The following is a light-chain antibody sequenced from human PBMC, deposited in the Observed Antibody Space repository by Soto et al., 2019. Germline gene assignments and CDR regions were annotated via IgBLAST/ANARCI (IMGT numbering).Light chain of an antibody. Sequence: EVVLTQSPATLSLSPGGRATLSLGASQGVASHLAWYQQKPGQAPRLLIYGASTRATGIPARFSGSGSGTEFTLTISSLQSEDFAVYYCQQYNNWPQWTFGQGTKVDI. CDR1: QGVASH. V-gene: IGKV3-15*01. J-gene: IGKJ1*01. CDR3: QQYNNWPQWT. CDR2: GAS.